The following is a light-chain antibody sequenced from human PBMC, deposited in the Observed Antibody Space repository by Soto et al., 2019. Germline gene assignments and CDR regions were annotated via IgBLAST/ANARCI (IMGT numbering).Light chain of an antibody. Sequence: EIVMTKSPATLSVSPGERATLYCRASQSVSSNLAWYQQKPGQTPKLLIYVASTRATGIPARFSGSGSGTEFTLTISSLQSEDFAVYYCQQYNVWPLTFGGGTKVEFK. CDR1: QSVSSN. J-gene: IGKJ4*01. V-gene: IGKV3-15*01. CDR3: QQYNVWPLT. CDR2: VAS.